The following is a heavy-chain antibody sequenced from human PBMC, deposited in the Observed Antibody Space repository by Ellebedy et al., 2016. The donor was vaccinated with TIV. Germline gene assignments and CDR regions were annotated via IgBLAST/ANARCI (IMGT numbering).Heavy chain of an antibody. J-gene: IGHJ4*02. V-gene: IGHV3-20*04. Sequence: PGGSLRLSCAASGFTFDDYGMSWVRQAPGKGLEWVSRINWNGGSTGYADSVKGRFTISRDNAKNSLQLQMDSLRAEDTALYYCARNGGGSHYGDEESAFDYWGQGTLVTVSS. D-gene: IGHD4-17*01. CDR1: GFTFDDYG. CDR3: ARNGGGSHYGDEESAFDY. CDR2: INWNGGST.